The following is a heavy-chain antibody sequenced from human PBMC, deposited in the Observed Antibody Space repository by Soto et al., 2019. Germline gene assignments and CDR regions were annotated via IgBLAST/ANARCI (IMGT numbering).Heavy chain of an antibody. Sequence: PSETLSLTCAVSGGSISSGGYSWSWIRQPPGKGLEWIGYIYHSGTTNYNPSLKSRVTMSVDTSKNQFSLKLSSVTAADTAVYFCARGKIVGPWGQGTLVTVSS. CDR2: IYHSGTT. CDR3: ARGKIVGP. CDR1: GGSISSGGYS. V-gene: IGHV4-30-2*02. J-gene: IGHJ5*02. D-gene: IGHD3-16*02.